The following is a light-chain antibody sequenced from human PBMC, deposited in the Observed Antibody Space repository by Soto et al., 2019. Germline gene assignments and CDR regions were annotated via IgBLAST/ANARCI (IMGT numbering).Light chain of an antibody. CDR1: SSDVGGYDY. CDR3: CSYGGYFWV. J-gene: IGLJ3*02. CDR2: DVT. V-gene: IGLV2-11*01. Sequence: QSALTQPRSVSGSPGQSVTISCTGTSSDVGGYDYVSWFQHHPGKVPKLMIYDVTKRPSGVPDRFSASKSGNTASLTISGLQAEDEADYDCCSYGGYFWVFGGGTKLTVL.